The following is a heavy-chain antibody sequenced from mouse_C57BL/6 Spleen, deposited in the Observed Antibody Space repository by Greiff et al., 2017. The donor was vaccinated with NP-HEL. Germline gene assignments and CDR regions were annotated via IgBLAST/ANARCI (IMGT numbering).Heavy chain of an antibody. CDR2: IDPETGGT. CDR3: SLYYGSSYWYFDV. CDR1: GYTFTDYE. J-gene: IGHJ1*03. D-gene: IGHD1-1*01. Sequence: VQLQESGAELVRPGASVTLSCKASGYTFTDYEMHWVKQTPVHGLEWIGAIDPETGGTAYNQKFKGKAILTADKSSSTAYMELRSLTSEDSAVYYCSLYYGSSYWYFDVWGTGTTVTVSS. V-gene: IGHV1-15*01.